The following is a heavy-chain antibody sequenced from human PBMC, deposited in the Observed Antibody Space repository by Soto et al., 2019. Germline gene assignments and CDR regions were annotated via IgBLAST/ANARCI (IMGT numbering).Heavy chain of an antibody. CDR1: GFTFSSYA. Sequence: EVQLLESGGGLVQPGGSLRLSCAASGFTFSSYAMSWVRQAPGKGLEWVSAISGSGGSTYYADSVKGRFTISRDNSKNTLYLQMNSLRAEDTAVYYCAKLVSYDSSGYYYRGIHFGFDYCGQGTLVTVSS. V-gene: IGHV3-23*01. J-gene: IGHJ4*02. D-gene: IGHD3-22*01. CDR2: ISGSGGST. CDR3: AKLVSYDSSGYYYRGIHFGFDY.